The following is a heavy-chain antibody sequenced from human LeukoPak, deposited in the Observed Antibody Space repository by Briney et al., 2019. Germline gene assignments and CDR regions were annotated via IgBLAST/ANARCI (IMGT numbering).Heavy chain of an antibody. D-gene: IGHD3-3*01. CDR1: GYTVTELS. V-gene: IGHV1-24*01. Sequence: ASVKVSCKVSGYTVTELSMHCLRQAPRKRPEWIGGFDPEAGETIYAQKFQGRITMTEDTSTDTAYMELSSLRSEDTAVYYCATVDNIRFLEWSRNWFDPWGQGTLVTVSS. CDR3: ATVDNIRFLEWSRNWFDP. CDR2: FDPEAGET. J-gene: IGHJ5*02.